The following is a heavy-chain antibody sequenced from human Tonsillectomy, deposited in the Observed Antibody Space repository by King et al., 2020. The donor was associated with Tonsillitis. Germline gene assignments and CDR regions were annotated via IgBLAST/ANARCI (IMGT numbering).Heavy chain of an antibody. CDR3: TELTNYKDPDL. J-gene: IGHJ2*01. D-gene: IGHD5-24*01. CDR1: GLTLSNVW. Sequence: VQLVESGGGLVKPGGSLRLSCTASGLTLSNVWMNWVRQAPGKGLEWISQIKTTSQGAPTDYAAPVRGRFVISRDDSQNTVYLQMNSLEIEDTALYYCTELTNYKDPDLWGRGPLVTVS. CDR2: IKTTSQGAPT. V-gene: IGHV3-15*01.